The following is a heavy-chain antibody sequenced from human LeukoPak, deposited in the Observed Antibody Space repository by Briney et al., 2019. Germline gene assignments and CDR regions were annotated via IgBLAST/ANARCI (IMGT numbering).Heavy chain of an antibody. Sequence: ASVKVSCKASGGTFSSYAISWVRQAPGQGLEWMGGIIPIFGTANYAQKFQGRVTITADESTSTAYMELSSLRSEDTAVYYCARPSYITIFGVVIRGAFDIWGQGTMVTVSS. V-gene: IGHV1-69*13. J-gene: IGHJ3*02. CDR3: ARPSYITIFGVVIRGAFDI. CDR1: GGTFSSYA. D-gene: IGHD3-3*01. CDR2: IIPIFGTA.